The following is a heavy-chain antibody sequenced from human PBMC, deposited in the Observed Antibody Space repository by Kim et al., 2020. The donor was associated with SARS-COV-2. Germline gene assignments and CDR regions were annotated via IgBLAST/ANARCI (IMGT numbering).Heavy chain of an antibody. J-gene: IGHJ5*02. Sequence: SVKVSCKASGGTFSSYAISWVRQAPGQGLEWMGGIIPIFGTANYAQKFQGRVTITADESTSTAYMELSSLRSEDTAVYYCAGDWYYYDSSGLGFDPWGQGTLVTVSS. V-gene: IGHV1-69*13. CDR1: GGTFSSYA. CDR3: AGDWYYYDSSGLGFDP. CDR2: IIPIFGTA. D-gene: IGHD3-22*01.